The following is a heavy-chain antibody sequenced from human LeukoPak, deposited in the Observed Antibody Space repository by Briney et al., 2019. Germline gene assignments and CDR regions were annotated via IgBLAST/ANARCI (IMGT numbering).Heavy chain of an antibody. CDR2: IWSDGSDR. J-gene: IGHJ4*02. Sequence: GRSLRLSCAASGFTFSKYGMQWVRQAPGKGLEWVAVIWSDGSDRHYADSVKGRFTISRDNSKTTVSLEMNSLRVEDTAVYYCARDGGCSGGNCYQRFDSWGQGTLVTVSS. CDR3: ARDGGCSGGNCYQRFDS. CDR1: GFTFSKYG. V-gene: IGHV3-33*01. D-gene: IGHD2-15*01.